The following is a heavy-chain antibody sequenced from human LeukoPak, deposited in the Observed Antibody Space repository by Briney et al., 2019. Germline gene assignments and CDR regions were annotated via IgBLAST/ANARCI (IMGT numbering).Heavy chain of an antibody. D-gene: IGHD1-26*01. CDR3: ARSVSGSYSDYYYYMDV. J-gene: IGHJ6*03. Sequence: SVKVSCKASGGTFSSHAISWVRQAPGQELEWMGGIIPIFGTANYAQKFQGRVTITADESTSTAYMELSSLRSEDTAVYYCARSVSGSYSDYYYYMDVWGKGTTVTVSS. CDR1: GGTFSSHA. CDR2: IIPIFGTA. V-gene: IGHV1-69*13.